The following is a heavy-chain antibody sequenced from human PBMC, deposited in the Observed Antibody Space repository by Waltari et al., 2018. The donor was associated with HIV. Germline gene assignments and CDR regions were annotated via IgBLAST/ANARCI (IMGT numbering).Heavy chain of an antibody. D-gene: IGHD3-16*02. Sequence: QVQLQESGPGLVKPSETLSLTCAVSGYSISSGSYWGWIRPPPGKGLEWIGSIYHSGSTYYNPSLKSRVTISVDTSKNQFSLKLSSVTAADTAVYYCARYYDYVWGSYRKDYWGQGTLVTVSS. CDR2: IYHSGST. CDR3: ARYYDYVWGSYRKDY. V-gene: IGHV4-38-2*01. J-gene: IGHJ4*02. CDR1: GYSISSGSY.